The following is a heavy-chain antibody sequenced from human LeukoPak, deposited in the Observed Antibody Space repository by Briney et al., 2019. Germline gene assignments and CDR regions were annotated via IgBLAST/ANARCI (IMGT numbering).Heavy chain of an antibody. D-gene: IGHD2-2*01. CDR1: GFTFSDYY. CDR2: IRSSGRPV. CDR3: ARGSPAARSSFDY. J-gene: IGHJ4*02. V-gene: IGHV3-11*04. Sequence: GGSLRLSCAASGFTFSDYYMSRIRQAPGKGLEWVSYIRSSGRPVYYADSVKGRFTISRDNAKNSLYLQMNSLRAEDTAVYYCARGSPAARSSFDYWGQGTLVTVSS.